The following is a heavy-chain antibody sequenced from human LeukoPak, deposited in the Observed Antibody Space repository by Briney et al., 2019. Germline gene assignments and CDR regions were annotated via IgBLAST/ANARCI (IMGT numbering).Heavy chain of an antibody. CDR1: GFTFSSYA. CDR3: AREANYYGSGSYYNVIDY. D-gene: IGHD3-10*01. V-gene: IGHV3-30*04. J-gene: IGHJ4*02. CDR2: ISYDGSNK. Sequence: GGSLRLSCAASGFTFSSYAMHWVRQAPGKGLEWVAVISYDGSNKYYADSVKGRFTISRDNSKNTLYLQMNSLRAEDTAVYYCAREANYYGSGSYYNVIDYWGQGTLVTVSS.